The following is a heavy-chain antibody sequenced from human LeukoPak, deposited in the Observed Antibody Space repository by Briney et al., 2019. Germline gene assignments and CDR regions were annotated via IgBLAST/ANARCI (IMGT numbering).Heavy chain of an antibody. Sequence: SETLSLTCTVSGGSISSSSYYWGWIRQPPGKGLEWIGSIYYSGSTYYNPSLKSRVTISVDTSKNQFSLKLSSVTAADTAVYYCARVIGYCSGGSCYPGYYYYYMDVWGKGTTVTVSS. CDR2: IYYSGST. CDR1: GGSISSSSYY. CDR3: ARVIGYCSGGSCYPGYYYYYMDV. D-gene: IGHD2-15*01. J-gene: IGHJ6*03. V-gene: IGHV4-39*07.